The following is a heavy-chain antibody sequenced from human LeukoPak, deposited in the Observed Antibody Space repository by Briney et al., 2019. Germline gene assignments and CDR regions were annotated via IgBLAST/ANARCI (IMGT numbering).Heavy chain of an antibody. V-gene: IGHV3-48*02. CDR1: GFTFSSYS. D-gene: IGHD4-23*01. CDR3: AXXPYDYGGNWDY. J-gene: IGHJ4*02. CDR2: ISSSSSTI. Sequence: GGSLRLSCAASGFTFSSYSMNWVRQAPGKWLEWVSYISSSSSTIYYADSVKGRFTISRDNAKNSLYLQMNSLRDEDTAVYYCAXXPYDYGGNWDYWGQGTLVTV.